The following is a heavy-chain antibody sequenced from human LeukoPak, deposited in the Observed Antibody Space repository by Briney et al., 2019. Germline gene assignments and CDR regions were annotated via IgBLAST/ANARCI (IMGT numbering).Heavy chain of an antibody. D-gene: IGHD3-22*01. Sequence: PGGSLRLSRAASGFTFNSNGMHWVRQAPGKGLEGVALIWYDGSNKYYADSVKGRFTISRDNSKNTLYLQMDSLRAEDTAVYYCAKAGDNSGYYPAFYYYMDVWGRGTTVTVSS. CDR3: AKAGDNSGYYPAFYYYMDV. J-gene: IGHJ6*03. V-gene: IGHV3-33*06. CDR2: IWYDGSNK. CDR1: GFTFNSNG.